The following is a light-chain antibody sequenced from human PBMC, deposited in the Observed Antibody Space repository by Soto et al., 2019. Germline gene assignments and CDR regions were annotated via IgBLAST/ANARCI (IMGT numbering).Light chain of an antibody. CDR1: NIGSKS. CDR3: HVWDSGSAHHV. J-gene: IGLJ1*01. CDR2: ANS. Sequence: SYELTQPPSVSVAPGQTARLTCAGTNIGSKSVHWYQQKPGQAPMMVVCANSDRPSGIPERFSGSNSANTATLTISRVEAGDEADYYCHVWDSGSAHHVFGTGTKLTVL. V-gene: IGLV3-21*02.